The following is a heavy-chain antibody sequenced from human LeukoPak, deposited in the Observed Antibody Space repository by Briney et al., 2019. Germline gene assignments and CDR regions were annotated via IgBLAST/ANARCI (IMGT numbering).Heavy chain of an antibody. V-gene: IGHV4-59*01. CDR1: GGSISSYY. CDR2: IYYSGST. J-gene: IGHJ4*02. CDR3: ASGARTIFGVVYWIH. D-gene: IGHD3-3*01. Sequence: SETLSLTCTVSGGSISSYYWSWIRQPPGKGLEWIGHIYYSGSTNYNPTLKSRVTISVDTSKNQFSLKLSSVTAADTAVYYCASGARTIFGVVYWIHWGQGTLVTVSS.